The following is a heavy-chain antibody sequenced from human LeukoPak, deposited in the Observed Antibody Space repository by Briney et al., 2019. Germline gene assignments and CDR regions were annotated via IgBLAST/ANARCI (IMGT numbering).Heavy chain of an antibody. J-gene: IGHJ4*02. D-gene: IGHD2-21*01. V-gene: IGHV3-23*01. CDR3: AKDPTFAYYFDS. CDR1: GFTFSSYV. CDR2: ISGSSGTT. Sequence: PGGSLRLSCTASGFTFSSYVMSWVRQAPGKGLEWVSLISGSSGTTHYADSVKGRFTISRDNSKNTLYRQMNSLRAEDTAVYCCAKDPTFAYYFDSWGQGTLVTVSS.